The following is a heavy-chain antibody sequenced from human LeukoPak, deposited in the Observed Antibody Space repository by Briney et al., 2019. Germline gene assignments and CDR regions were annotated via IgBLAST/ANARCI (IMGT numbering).Heavy chain of an antibody. V-gene: IGHV4-61*02. CDR1: GGSISSGSYH. CDR2: IYTSGST. Sequence: PSQTLSLTCTVSGGSISSGSYHWSWIRQPAGKGLEWIGRIYTSGSTKYNPSLKSRVTISVDTSKNQFSLKLSSVTAADTAVYYCARGKQQLVWLSRIKHNWFDPWGQGTLVTVSS. J-gene: IGHJ5*02. D-gene: IGHD6-13*01. CDR3: ARGKQQLVWLSRIKHNWFDP.